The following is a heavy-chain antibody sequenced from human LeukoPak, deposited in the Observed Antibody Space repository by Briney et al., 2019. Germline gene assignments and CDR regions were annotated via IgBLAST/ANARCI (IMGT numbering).Heavy chain of an antibody. Sequence: SETLSLTCTVSGGSISSYYWSCIRQPPGKGLEWIGYIYYSGSTNYNPSLKSRVTISVDTSKNQFSLKLSSVTAADTAVYYCARHLGYYDSSGYYGGPFDYWGQGTLVTVSS. CDR1: GGSISSYY. D-gene: IGHD3-22*01. J-gene: IGHJ4*02. CDR2: IYYSGST. CDR3: ARHLGYYDSSGYYGGPFDY. V-gene: IGHV4-59*08.